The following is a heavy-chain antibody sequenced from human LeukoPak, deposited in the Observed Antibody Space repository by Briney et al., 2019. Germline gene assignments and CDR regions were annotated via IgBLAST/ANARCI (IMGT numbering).Heavy chain of an antibody. J-gene: IGHJ4*02. CDR1: GFTFDNYA. Sequence: GGSLRLSCAASGFTFDNYAMHWVRQAPGKGLEWVSLISWDGGSTYYADSVKGRFTISRDNSKNSLYLQMNSLRTEDTALYYCAKDKTYGSGSYSFDYWGQGTLVTVSS. CDR3: AKDKTYGSGSYSFDY. D-gene: IGHD3-10*01. V-gene: IGHV3-43D*03. CDR2: ISWDGGST.